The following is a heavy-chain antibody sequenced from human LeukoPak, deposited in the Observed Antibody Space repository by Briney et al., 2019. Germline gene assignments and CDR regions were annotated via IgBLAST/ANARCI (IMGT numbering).Heavy chain of an antibody. D-gene: IGHD3-10*01. J-gene: IGHJ4*02. CDR3: ARHFGELLISDY. V-gene: IGHV4-39*01. Sequence: SETLSLTCTVSGGSISTSSYYWGWIRQPPGKGLQWIGSIYYNGSTYYNPSLKSRVTISVDTSKNQFSLKLSSVTAADTAVYYCARHFGELLISDYWGQGTLVTVSS. CDR1: GGSISTSSYY. CDR2: IYYNGST.